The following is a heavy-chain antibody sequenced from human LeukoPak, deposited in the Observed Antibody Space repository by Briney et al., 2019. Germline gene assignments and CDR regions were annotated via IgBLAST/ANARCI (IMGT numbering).Heavy chain of an antibody. CDR3: ARVGFLEWFDP. V-gene: IGHV1-8*01. D-gene: IGHD3-3*01. CDR2: MNPNTGNA. CDR1: GYTFTNFD. Sequence: WASVKVSCKASGYTFTNFDINWVRQATGQGLEWMGWMNPNTGNAGYAQKFQDRLTITWDASITTAYMDLSSLRSDDTAVYYCARVGFLEWFDPWGQGTLVTVSS. J-gene: IGHJ5*02.